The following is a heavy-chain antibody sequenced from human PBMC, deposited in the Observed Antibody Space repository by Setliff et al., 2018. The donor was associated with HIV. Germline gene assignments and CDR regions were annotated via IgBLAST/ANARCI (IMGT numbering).Heavy chain of an antibody. D-gene: IGHD2-15*01. CDR2: ISWDGGNSDGSST. V-gene: IGHV3-43*01. CDR1: GFTFDDYT. CDR3: ARDRGYGGNQYYFDY. Sequence: PGGSLRLSCAASGFTFDDYTMHWVRQAPGKGLEWVSIISWDGGNSDGSSTSYADSVKGRFTISGDNVKNTLYLQMNSLRAEDTAVYYCARDRGYGGNQYYFDYWGQGTLVTAPQ. J-gene: IGHJ4*02.